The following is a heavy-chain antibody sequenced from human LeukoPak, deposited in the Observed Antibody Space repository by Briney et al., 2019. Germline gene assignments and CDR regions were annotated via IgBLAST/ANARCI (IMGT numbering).Heavy chain of an antibody. CDR3: ARFERRYSSGWYWDY. Sequence: PSETLSLTCTVSGGSISSSSYYWGWIRQPPGKGLEWIGGIYYAGNTYYHPSLKCRVTISVDTSEYQFSLKVSSGAAADTAVYYCARFERRYSSGWYWDYWGQGSLVTVSS. V-gene: IGHV4-39*01. J-gene: IGHJ4*02. CDR1: GGSISSSSYY. D-gene: IGHD6-19*01. CDR2: IYYAGNT.